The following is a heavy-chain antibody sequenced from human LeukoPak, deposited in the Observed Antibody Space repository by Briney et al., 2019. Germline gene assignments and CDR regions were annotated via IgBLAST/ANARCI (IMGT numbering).Heavy chain of an antibody. CDR2: ISGGGST. CDR3: AKDSLRYFDWSSDDY. V-gene: IGHV3-53*01. D-gene: IGHD3-9*01. Sequence: GGSLRLSCAASGFTVSSNYMSWVRQAPGKGLEWVSAISGGGSTYYADSVKGRFTISRDNSKNTLYLQMNSLRAEDTAVYYCAKDSLRYFDWSSDDYWGQGTLVTVSS. J-gene: IGHJ4*02. CDR1: GFTVSSNY.